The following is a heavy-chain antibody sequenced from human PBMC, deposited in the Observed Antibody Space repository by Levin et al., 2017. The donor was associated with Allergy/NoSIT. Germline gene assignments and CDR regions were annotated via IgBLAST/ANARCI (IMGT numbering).Heavy chain of an antibody. CDR2: IGASGDLT. D-gene: IGHD3-22*01. Sequence: GGSLRLSCAGSGFSFGDYAISWVRQAPGKGLQWVAGIGASGDLTYYADSVKGRFTIARDNFQKTLYLQMNSLRADDTAVYYCAKDGRGGYYSGMPYWGQGTLVTVSS. V-gene: IGHV3-23*01. J-gene: IGHJ4*02. CDR1: GFSFGDYA. CDR3: AKDGRGGYYSGMPY.